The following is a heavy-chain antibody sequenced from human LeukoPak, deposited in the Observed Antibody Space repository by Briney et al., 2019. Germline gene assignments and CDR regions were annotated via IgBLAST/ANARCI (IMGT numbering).Heavy chain of an antibody. J-gene: IGHJ3*02. Sequence: GALRLSCAASGFTFSSHWMSWVRQAPGKGLGGVANIKQDGSEKYYVDSVKGRFTISRDNAKNSLYLQMNSLRAEDTAVYYCARDRYYDSSGYYYVPDAFDIWGQGTMVTVSS. V-gene: IGHV3-7*01. CDR2: IKQDGSEK. CDR1: GFTFSSHW. D-gene: IGHD3-22*01. CDR3: ARDRYYDSSGYYYVPDAFDI.